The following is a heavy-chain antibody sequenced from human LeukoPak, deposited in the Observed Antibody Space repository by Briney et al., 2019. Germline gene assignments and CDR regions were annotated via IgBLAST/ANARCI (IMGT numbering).Heavy chain of an antibody. J-gene: IGHJ4*02. CDR3: ARGYSSSWYYFDY. Sequence: GGSLRLSCAASGFTVSSYNMNWVRQAPGKGLEWVSSISSSSSYIYYADSVKGRFTISRDNAKNSLYLQMNSLRAEDTAVYYCARGYSSSWYYFDYWGQGTLVTVSS. CDR2: ISSSSSYI. CDR1: GFTVSSYN. D-gene: IGHD6-13*01. V-gene: IGHV3-21*01.